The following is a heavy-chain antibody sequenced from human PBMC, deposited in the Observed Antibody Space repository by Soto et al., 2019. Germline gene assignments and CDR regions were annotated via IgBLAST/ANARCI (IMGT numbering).Heavy chain of an antibody. D-gene: IGHD2-15*01. CDR3: TTLLGYCSGGSCTVDGMDV. J-gene: IGHJ6*02. CDR2: IKNKLYSYTT. Sequence: GGSLRLSCAASGFTFSDHYMEWVRQAPGKGLEWVGRIKNKLYSYTTNYAVSVNGRFIISRDDSKNSLYLQMNSLKIEDTAVYYCTTLLGYCSGGSCTVDGMDVWGQGTTVTVSS. CDR1: GFTFSDHY. V-gene: IGHV3-72*01.